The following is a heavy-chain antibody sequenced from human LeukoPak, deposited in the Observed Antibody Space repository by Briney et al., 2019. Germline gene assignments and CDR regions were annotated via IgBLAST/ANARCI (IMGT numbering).Heavy chain of an antibody. Sequence: PGGSLRLSCAASGFTFSSYSMNWVRQAPGKGLEWVSSISSSSSYIYYADSVKGRFTISRDSVKNSLYLQMNSLRAEDTAVYYCAREGGYGDRSLDYWGQGTLVTVSS. V-gene: IGHV3-21*01. CDR1: GFTFSSYS. CDR3: AREGGYGDRSLDY. D-gene: IGHD4-17*01. J-gene: IGHJ4*02. CDR2: ISSSSSYI.